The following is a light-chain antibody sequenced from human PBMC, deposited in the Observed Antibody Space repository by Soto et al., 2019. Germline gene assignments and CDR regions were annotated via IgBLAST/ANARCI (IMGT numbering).Light chain of an antibody. CDR2: GAS. CDR3: QQRNQWPPVT. CDR1: QDVTTK. Sequence: EIVMTQSPATLSVSAGERASLSCRASQDVTTKLAWYQHKPGQAPTLLIYGASTRATGVPARFGGSGSGTEFTLTISSLQSEDFAVYYCQQRNQWPPVTFGGGTRVEIK. V-gene: IGKV3-15*01. J-gene: IGKJ4*01.